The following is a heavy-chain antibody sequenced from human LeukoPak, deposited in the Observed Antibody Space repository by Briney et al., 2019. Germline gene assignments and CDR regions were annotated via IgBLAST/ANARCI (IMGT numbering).Heavy chain of an antibody. CDR2: ISAYKGNT. CDR1: GYTFTSYG. V-gene: IGHV1-18*01. J-gene: IGHJ4*02. D-gene: IGHD3-22*01. Sequence: ASVKVSCKASGYTFTSYGISWVRQAPGQGLEWMGWISAYKGNTNYAQKLQGRVTMTTDTSTSTAYMELSSLRSEDTAVYYCARAEGGYYYDSSGYFAIDYWGQGTLVTVSS. CDR3: ARAEGGYYYDSSGYFAIDY.